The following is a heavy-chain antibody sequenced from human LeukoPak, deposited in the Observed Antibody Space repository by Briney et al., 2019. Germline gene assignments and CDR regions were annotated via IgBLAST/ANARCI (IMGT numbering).Heavy chain of an antibody. Sequence: GGSLRLSWAASDFTFGDYALSWVRQAPGKGLEWVALIRNEAFGGTTEYAASVGGRFSISRDNSKSITSLQMNRLQTEDTGVYYCTRGGIVATIGYGMDVWGQGTTVTVFS. CDR1: DFTFGDYA. D-gene: IGHD5-12*01. V-gene: IGHV3-49*04. CDR3: TRGGIVATIGYGMDV. CDR2: IRNEAFGGTT. J-gene: IGHJ6*02.